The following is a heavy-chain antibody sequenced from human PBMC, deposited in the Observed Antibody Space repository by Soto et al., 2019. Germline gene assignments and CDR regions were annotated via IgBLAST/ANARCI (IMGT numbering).Heavy chain of an antibody. V-gene: IGHV4-59*08. CDR2: VHYSWGS. CDR3: ARQGFGALHGPVDV. CDR1: GGSISSYH. Sequence: SETLSLTCTVSGGSISSYHWSWIRQTPGKGLEWIGYVHYSWGSNYNPSLKSRVAISLDTSKSQFSLKLTSVTATDTAVYYCARQGFGALHGPVDVWGQGTTVTVSS. J-gene: IGHJ6*02. D-gene: IGHD3-10*01.